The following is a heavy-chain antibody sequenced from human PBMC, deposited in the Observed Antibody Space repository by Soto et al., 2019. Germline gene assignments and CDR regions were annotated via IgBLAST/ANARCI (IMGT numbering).Heavy chain of an antibody. J-gene: IGHJ5*02. CDR3: AREIIVVVPAAIQRWFDP. Sequence: SETLSLTCTVSGGSICSGGYYWCWIRQHPGKGLEWIGYIYYSGSTYYNPSLKSRVTISVDTSKNQFSLKLSSVTAADTAVYYCAREIIVVVPAAIQRWFDPWGQGTLVTVSS. CDR1: GGSICSGGYY. CDR2: IYYSGST. V-gene: IGHV4-31*02. D-gene: IGHD2-2*02.